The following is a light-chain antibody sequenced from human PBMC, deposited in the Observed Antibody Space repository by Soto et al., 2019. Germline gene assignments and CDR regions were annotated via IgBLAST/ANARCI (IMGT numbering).Light chain of an antibody. CDR3: QQYGSSPRT. Sequence: EIVLTQSPGTLSLSPGERATLSCRASQSVSYSQLTWYQQKPGQAPRVLIYGASSRATGIPDRFSGSGSGTDFTLTISILEPEDFAVYYCQQYGSSPRTFGQGTKVEIK. CDR2: GAS. J-gene: IGKJ1*01. V-gene: IGKV3-20*01. CDR1: QSVSYSQ.